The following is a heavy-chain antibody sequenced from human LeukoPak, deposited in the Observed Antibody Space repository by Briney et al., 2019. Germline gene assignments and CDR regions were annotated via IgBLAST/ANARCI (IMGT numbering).Heavy chain of an antibody. Sequence: GGSLRLSCAASGFSVSNNYINWVRQAPGKALEWVSVTYSGGSTYYADSVKGRFTISRHNSKNTLYLQMNSLRAEDTAVYYCAKRTPTSDYYYGMDVWGQGTTVTVSS. J-gene: IGHJ6*02. CDR2: TYSGGST. V-gene: IGHV3-53*04. D-gene: IGHD1-1*01. CDR1: GFSVSNNY. CDR3: AKRTPTSDYYYGMDV.